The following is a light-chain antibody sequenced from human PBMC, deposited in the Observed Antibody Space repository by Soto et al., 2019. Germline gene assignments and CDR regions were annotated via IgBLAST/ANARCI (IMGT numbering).Light chain of an antibody. CDR3: MQTLQPPWT. J-gene: IGKJ1*01. Sequence: DIVMTQSPLSLPVTPGEPASISCRSSQSLLHSNGNNYLEWYLQKPGQSPQLLIYLGSNRASGVPDRFSGSGSGTDFTLKISRVEAEDVGVYYCMQTLQPPWTFGQGTKVDIK. CDR2: LGS. CDR1: QSLLHSNGNNY. V-gene: IGKV2-28*01.